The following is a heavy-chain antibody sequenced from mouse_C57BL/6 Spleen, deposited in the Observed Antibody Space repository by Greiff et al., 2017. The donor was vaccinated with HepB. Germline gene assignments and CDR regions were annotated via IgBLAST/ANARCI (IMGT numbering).Heavy chain of an antibody. D-gene: IGHD1-1*01. CDR1: GYTFTDYY. Sequence: QVQLQQSGAELVRPGASVKLSCKASGYTFTDYYINWVKQRPGQGLEWIARIYPGSGNTYYNEKFKGKATLTAEKSSSTAYMQLSSLTSEDSAVYFCARDQYYGSSYGYFDVWGTGTTVTVSS. CDR2: IYPGSGNT. J-gene: IGHJ1*03. CDR3: ARDQYYGSSYGYFDV. V-gene: IGHV1-76*01.